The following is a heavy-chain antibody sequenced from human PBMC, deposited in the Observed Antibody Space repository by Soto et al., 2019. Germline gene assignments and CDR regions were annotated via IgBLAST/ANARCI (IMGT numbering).Heavy chain of an antibody. CDR2: IIPIFGTA. J-gene: IGHJ4*02. CDR1: GGTLSSYA. D-gene: IGHD2-2*01. CDR3: ARDTGSSVAGDRDEDDY. V-gene: IGHV1-69*05. Sequence: GASVKVSCKASGGTLSSYAISWVRQAKEQGLEWMGGIIPIFGTANYAQKFQGRVTMTRDTSTSTVYMELSSLRSEDTAVYYCARDTGSSVAGDRDEDDYWGQGTLVTVSS.